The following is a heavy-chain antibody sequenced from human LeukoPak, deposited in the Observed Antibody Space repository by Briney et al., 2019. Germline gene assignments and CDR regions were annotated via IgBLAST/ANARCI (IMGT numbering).Heavy chain of an antibody. V-gene: IGHV4-39*01. CDR2: IYYRGST. Sequence: PSETLSLTCTVSGGSISSSSYYWRWIRQPPGKGLEWIGSIYYRGSTYYNPSLKSRVTISVDTSKNQFSLKLSSVTAADTAVYYCARLGGGYNWFDPWGQGTLVTVSS. CDR3: ARLGGGYNWFDP. J-gene: IGHJ5*02. D-gene: IGHD3-16*01. CDR1: GGSISSSSYY.